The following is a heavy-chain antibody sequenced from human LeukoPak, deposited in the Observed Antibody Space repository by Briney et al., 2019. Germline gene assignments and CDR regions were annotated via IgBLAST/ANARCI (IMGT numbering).Heavy chain of an antibody. Sequence: GGSLTLSCAASGFTFSNYAMTWVRQAPGKGLEWVSSISGSGGGMHYAESVKGRFTISRDNSKNTLYLQMNSLRAEDTAVYYCASPRSDYYDSSGYYLYFQHWGQGTLVTVSS. D-gene: IGHD3-22*01. CDR1: GFTFSNYA. CDR3: ASPRSDYYDSSGYYLYFQH. V-gene: IGHV3-23*01. J-gene: IGHJ1*01. CDR2: ISGSGGGM.